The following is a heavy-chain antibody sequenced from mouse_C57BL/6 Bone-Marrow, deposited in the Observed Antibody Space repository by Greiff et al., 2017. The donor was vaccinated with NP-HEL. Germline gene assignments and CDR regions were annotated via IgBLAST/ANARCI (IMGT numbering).Heavy chain of an antibody. Sequence: VQLQQPGAELVKPGASVKLSCKASGYTFTTYWMQWVTQRPGQGLEWLGEIDPSDSYPHYNQQFKGKATLTVDTSSSTANMQLSSLTSEDSAVYYCARKAYYGRSYEFAYWGQGTLVTVSA. J-gene: IGHJ3*01. D-gene: IGHD1-1*01. CDR2: IDPSDSYP. CDR3: ARKAYYGRSYEFAY. V-gene: IGHV1-50*01. CDR1: GYTFTTYW.